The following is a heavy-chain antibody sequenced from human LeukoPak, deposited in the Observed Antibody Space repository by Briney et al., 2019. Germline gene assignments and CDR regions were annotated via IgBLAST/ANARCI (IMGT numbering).Heavy chain of an antibody. CDR1: GSRFTSYW. CDR2: IYHGDSET. J-gene: IGHJ3*02. CDR3: ARRFFLLYDAFDI. D-gene: IGHD2-2*02. V-gene: IGHV5-51*01. Sequence: GEPLKISCQGPGSRFTSYWFGWVRQMPGKGLEWMGIIYHGDSETRYSPYFQGQVPSSADKAISPAYLQWSSLKASDTAMYYCARRFFLLYDAFDIWGQGTMVTVSS.